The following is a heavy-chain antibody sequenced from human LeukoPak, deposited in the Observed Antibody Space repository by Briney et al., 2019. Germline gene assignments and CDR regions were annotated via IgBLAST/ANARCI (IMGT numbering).Heavy chain of an antibody. D-gene: IGHD3-16*02. Sequence: GGSLRLSCAASGFTFSSYAMSWVRQAPGNGLEWVSAISGSGGSTYYADSVKGRFTISRDNSKNTLYLQMNSLRAEDTAVYYCAKDREITFGGVIVRGGFDYWGQGTLVTVSS. CDR2: ISGSGGST. CDR1: GFTFSSYA. J-gene: IGHJ4*02. CDR3: AKDREITFGGVIVRGGFDY. V-gene: IGHV3-23*01.